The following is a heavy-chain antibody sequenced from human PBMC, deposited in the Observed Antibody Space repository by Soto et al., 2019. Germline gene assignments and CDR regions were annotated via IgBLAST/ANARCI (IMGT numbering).Heavy chain of an antibody. CDR1: GFTFSSYG. D-gene: IGHD6-6*01. CDR2: ISYDGSNK. Sequence: QVQLVESGGGVVQPGRSLRLSCAASGFTFSSYGMHWVRQAPGKGLEWGAVISYDGSNKYYADSVKGRFTISRDNSKNTLYLQMNSLRAEDTAVYYWAKEGGSSSSDYWGQGTLVTVSS. V-gene: IGHV3-30*18. CDR3: AKEGGSSSSDY. J-gene: IGHJ4*02.